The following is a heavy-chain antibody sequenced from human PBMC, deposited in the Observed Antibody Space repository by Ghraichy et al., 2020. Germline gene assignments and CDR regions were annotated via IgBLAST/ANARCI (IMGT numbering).Heavy chain of an antibody. V-gene: IGHV2-5*01. CDR2: IYWNDDK. Sequence: QTLSLTCTFSGFSLSTYGLGVGWIRQTPGKALEWLALIYWNDDKRYSPSLKSRLTITKDTSKTQVVLAMTNMDPVDTATYYCVHTEHGFGSWGQGTLVTVSS. D-gene: IGHD1/OR15-1a*01. CDR1: GFSLSTYGLG. J-gene: IGHJ5*01. CDR3: VHTEHGFGS.